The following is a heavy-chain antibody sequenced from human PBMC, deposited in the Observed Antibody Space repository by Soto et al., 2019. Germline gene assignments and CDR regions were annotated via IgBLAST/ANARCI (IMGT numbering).Heavy chain of an antibody. CDR3: ASLGVEYSSSPYGMDV. Sequence: SSETLSLTCTVSGGSISSYYWSWIRQPAGRGLEWIGRMYATGSTNYNPSLKSRVTMSVDTSKNQFSLKLTFVTAADTAVYYCASLGVEYSSSPYGMDVWGQGTTVTVSS. J-gene: IGHJ6*02. V-gene: IGHV4-4*07. D-gene: IGHD6-6*01. CDR1: GGSISSYY. CDR2: MYATGST.